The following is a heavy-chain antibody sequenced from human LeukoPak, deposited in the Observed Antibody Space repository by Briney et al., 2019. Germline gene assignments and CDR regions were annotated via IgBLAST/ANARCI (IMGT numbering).Heavy chain of an antibody. CDR1: GGSISSSNW. CDR2: IYHSGST. V-gene: IGHV4-4*02. CDR3: ARDQNVVVPAAMNYYYYGMDV. D-gene: IGHD2-2*01. Sequence: SETLSLTCAVSGGSISSSNWWSWVRQPPGKGLEWIGEIYHSGSTNYNPSLKSRVTISVDKSKNQFSLKLSSVTAADTAVYYCARDQNVVVPAAMNYYYYGMDVWGQGTTVTVSS. J-gene: IGHJ6*02.